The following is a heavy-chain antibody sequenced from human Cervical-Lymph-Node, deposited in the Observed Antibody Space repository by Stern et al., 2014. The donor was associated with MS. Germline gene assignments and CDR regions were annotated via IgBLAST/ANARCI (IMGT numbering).Heavy chain of an antibody. CDR3: ARDYSGLQERGAFDI. J-gene: IGHJ3*02. CDR2: ISNSGRNI. D-gene: IGHD1-26*01. CDR1: GFSFSDHS. Sequence: VQLVESGGGLVKPGGSLRLSCAASGFSFSDHSMAWIRQAPGKGLEWVSYISNSGRNIYHTDSVKGRFTISRDSAKNSLNLQMNSLRAEDTAIYYCARDYSGLQERGAFDIWGQGTVVTVSS. V-gene: IGHV3-11*01.